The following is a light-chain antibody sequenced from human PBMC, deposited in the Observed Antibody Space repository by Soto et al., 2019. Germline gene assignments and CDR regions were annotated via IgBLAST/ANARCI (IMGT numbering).Light chain of an antibody. J-gene: IGKJ1*01. CDR1: QSISSW. CDR3: QQYNSYSPWT. Sequence: DIQMTQSPSTLSASVGDRVTITCRASQSISSWLAWYQQKPGKAPKLLIYDASSLESGVPSRFSGSGSGTECTLTISSLQPDDFATYYCQQYNSYSPWTCGQGTKVEIK. V-gene: IGKV1-5*01. CDR2: DAS.